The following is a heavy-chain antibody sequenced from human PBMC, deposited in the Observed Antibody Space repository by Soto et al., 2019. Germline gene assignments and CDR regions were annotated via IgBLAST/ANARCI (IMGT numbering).Heavy chain of an antibody. D-gene: IGHD3-10*01. J-gene: IGHJ4*02. CDR1: GGSISSYY. V-gene: IGHV4-59*01. CDR3: ARVGFGELLYADY. Sequence: QVQLQESGPGLVKPSETLSLTCTVSGGSISSYYWSWIRQPPGKGLEWIGYIYYSGSTNYNPSLKCRVTISVDTSKNQFSLKLSSVTAADTAVYYCARVGFGELLYADYWGQGTLVTVSS. CDR2: IYYSGST.